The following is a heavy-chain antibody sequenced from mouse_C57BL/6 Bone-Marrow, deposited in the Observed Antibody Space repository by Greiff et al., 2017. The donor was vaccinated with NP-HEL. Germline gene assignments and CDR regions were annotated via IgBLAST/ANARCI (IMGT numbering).Heavy chain of an antibody. Sequence: EVKLQESGTVLARPGASVKMSCKTSGYTFTSYWMHWVKQRPGQGLEWIGAIYPGNSDTSYNQKFKGKAKLTAVTSASTAYMELSSLTNEDSAVYYCTRRLLTTVVATGAMDYWGQGTSVTVSS. CDR1: GYTFTSYW. CDR2: IYPGNSDT. CDR3: TRRLLTTVVATGAMDY. D-gene: IGHD1-1*01. J-gene: IGHJ4*01. V-gene: IGHV1-5*01.